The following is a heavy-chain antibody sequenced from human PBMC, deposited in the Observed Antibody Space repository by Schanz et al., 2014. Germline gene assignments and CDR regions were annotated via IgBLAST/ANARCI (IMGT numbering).Heavy chain of an antibody. D-gene: IGHD3-10*01. J-gene: IGHJ4*02. CDR1: GFTFSSYA. CDR2: ISGSGGST. V-gene: IGHV3-23*01. Sequence: EVQLMESGGGLVKPGGSLRLSCTASGFTFSSYAMSWVRQAPGKGLEWVSAISGSGGSTYYADSVKGRFTISRDNAKNSLYLQMNSLRAEDTAVYYCARIGGSVFDYWAQGTLVTVSS. CDR3: ARIGGSVFDY.